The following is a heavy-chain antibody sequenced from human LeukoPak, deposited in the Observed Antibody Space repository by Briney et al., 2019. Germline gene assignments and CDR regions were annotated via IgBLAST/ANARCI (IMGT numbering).Heavy chain of an antibody. D-gene: IGHD1-26*01. V-gene: IGHV4-59*01. Sequence: SETLSLTCTVSGSSISSYYWSWIRLPPGKGLEWIGYIYYSGTTNYNPSLKSRVTISVDTSKSQFSLKLSSMTAADTAAYYCARVSRGSGTYYFDYWGQGTLVTVSS. CDR3: ARVSRGSGTYYFDY. J-gene: IGHJ4*02. CDR1: GSSISSYY. CDR2: IYYSGTT.